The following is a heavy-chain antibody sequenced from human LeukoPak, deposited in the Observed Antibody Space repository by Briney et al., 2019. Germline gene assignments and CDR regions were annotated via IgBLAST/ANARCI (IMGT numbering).Heavy chain of an antibody. Sequence: SETLSLTCPVSGDSMNEYYWSWVRQPPGKGLELIGYVFYTGRTNYRPSLKNRVTISLDTSKNQFSLRLSSVTAADTAVYYCARYGYYAYDYWGQGNLVTVSS. CDR2: VFYTGRT. V-gene: IGHV4-59*01. CDR1: GDSMNEYY. CDR3: ARYGYYAYDY. D-gene: IGHD3-3*01. J-gene: IGHJ4*02.